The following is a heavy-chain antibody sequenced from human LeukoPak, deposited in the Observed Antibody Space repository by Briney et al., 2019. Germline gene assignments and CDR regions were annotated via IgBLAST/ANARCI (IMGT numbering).Heavy chain of an antibody. J-gene: IGHJ3*02. D-gene: IGHD3-9*01. CDR3: AKDYFQRNGLYDAFDM. CDR2: IGGDGGGK. Sequence: GGSLRLSCEASGFSFNKFAMGWVRQAPGKGLEWVSVIGGDGGGKYYADSVKGRFAISRDNSKNTLYLQMISLRAEDTAVYYCAKDYFQRNGLYDAFDMWGKGTMVTVSS. V-gene: IGHV3-23*01. CDR1: GFSFNKFA.